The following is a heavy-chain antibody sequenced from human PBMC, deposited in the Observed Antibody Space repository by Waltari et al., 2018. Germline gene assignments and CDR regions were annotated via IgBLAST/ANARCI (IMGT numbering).Heavy chain of an antibody. D-gene: IGHD2-21*02. CDR2: ICGSVGST. Sequence: EVQLLESGGGLVQPGGSLRLSCAASGFTFSSYAMSWVRRAPGKGLEWVSAICGSVGSTDYADAVKGRFTISRDNAKNTLYLQMNSLRAEDTAVYYCAKGSTATETDFDYWGQGTLVTVSS. CDR1: GFTFSSYA. V-gene: IGHV3-23*01. CDR3: AKGSTATETDFDY. J-gene: IGHJ4*02.